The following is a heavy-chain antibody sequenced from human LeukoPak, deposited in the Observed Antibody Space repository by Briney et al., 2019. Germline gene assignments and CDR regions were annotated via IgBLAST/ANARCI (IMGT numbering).Heavy chain of an antibody. D-gene: IGHD3-3*02. CDR1: GFTFSGFG. CDR3: AREVLAAFDI. J-gene: IGHJ3*02. Sequence: PGGSLRLSCAASGFTFSGFGMNWVRQAPGKGLEWVSSVSRSSSDTYYADSVKGRFTISRDNAKNSLYLQMNSLRAEDTAVYYCAREVLAAFDIWGQGTMVTVSS. V-gene: IGHV3-21*01. CDR2: VSRSSSDT.